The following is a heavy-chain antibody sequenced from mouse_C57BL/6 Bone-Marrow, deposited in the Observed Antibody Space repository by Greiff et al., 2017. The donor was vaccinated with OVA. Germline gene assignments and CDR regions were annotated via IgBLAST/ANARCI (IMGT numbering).Heavy chain of an antibody. D-gene: IGHD2-1*01. V-gene: IGHV1-61*01. J-gene: IGHJ3*01. Sequence: QVQLQQPGAELVRPGSSVKLSCKASGYTFTSYWMDWVKQRPGQGLEWIGNIYPSDSEHHYNQTFQAKATLTVDKSSSTAYMQLSSLTSEDSAVYDCARAFYYGNLTWFAYWGQGTLVTVSA. CDR3: ARAFYYGNLTWFAY. CDR2: IYPSDSEH. CDR1: GYTFTSYW.